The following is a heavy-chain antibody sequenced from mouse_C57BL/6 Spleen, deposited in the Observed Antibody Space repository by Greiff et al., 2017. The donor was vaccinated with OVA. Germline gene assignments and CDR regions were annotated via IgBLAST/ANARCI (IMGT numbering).Heavy chain of an antibody. J-gene: IGHJ1*03. D-gene: IGHD2-2*01. Sequence: DVMLVESGGGLVKPGGSLKLSCAASGFTFSDYGMHWVRQAPEKGLEWVAYISSGSSTIYYADTVKGRFTISRDNAKNTLFLQMTSLRSEDTAMYYCARDGYGYFDVWGTGTTVTVSS. CDR3: ARDGYGYFDV. CDR2: ISSGSSTI. CDR1: GFTFSDYG. V-gene: IGHV5-17*01.